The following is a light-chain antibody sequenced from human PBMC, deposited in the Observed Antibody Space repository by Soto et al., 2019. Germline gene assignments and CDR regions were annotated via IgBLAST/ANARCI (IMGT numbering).Light chain of an antibody. V-gene: IGLV2-11*01. Sequence: QSVLTQPRSVSGSPGQPVTISCTGTSSDAGGYNYVSWYQQHPGKAPKLMIYDVSKRPSGVPDRFSGSKSGNTASLTISGLQAEDEADYYCCSYAGSYVFGTGTKVTVL. J-gene: IGLJ1*01. CDR2: DVS. CDR1: SSDAGGYNY. CDR3: CSYAGSYV.